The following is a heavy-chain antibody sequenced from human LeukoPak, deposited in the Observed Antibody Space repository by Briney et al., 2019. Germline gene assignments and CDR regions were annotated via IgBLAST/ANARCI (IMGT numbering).Heavy chain of an antibody. D-gene: IGHD4-11*01. CDR3: TSRRTDYSNTIIDY. J-gene: IGHJ4*02. Sequence: GGSLRLSCAASGFTFSGSAMHWVRQASGKGLEWVGRIRSKANSYATAYAASVKGRFTISRDDSNTTAYLQMTSLKTEDTAVYYCTSRRTDYSNTIIDYWGQGTLVSVSS. CDR2: IRSKANSYAT. CDR1: GFTFSGSA. V-gene: IGHV3-73*01.